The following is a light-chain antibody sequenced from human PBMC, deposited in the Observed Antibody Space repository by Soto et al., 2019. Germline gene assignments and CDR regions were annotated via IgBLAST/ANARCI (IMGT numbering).Light chain of an antibody. CDR1: QTISSC. CDR3: QHNNSYSEA. V-gene: IGKV1-5*03. Sequence: DIQMTQSPSTLSASVGERVTMTCRASQTISSCWEWYQQKPGKAPKLLIYTSSTLQSGVPSRFSGSGSGTDFTLTISSLQPDDFATYYCQHNNSYSEAFGQGTKVDIK. CDR2: TSS. J-gene: IGKJ1*01.